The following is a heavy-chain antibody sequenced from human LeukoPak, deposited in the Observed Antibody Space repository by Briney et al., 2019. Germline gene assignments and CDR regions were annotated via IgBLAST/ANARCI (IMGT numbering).Heavy chain of an antibody. J-gene: IGHJ5*02. CDR2: ISKTGSA. D-gene: IGHD3-10*01. Sequence: SETLSLTCNVSGGSIRSGDFWWSWIRQPPGKDLEWIAYISKTGSAASHPSLKSRVTISVDTSKNQFFLKLTSVTAADTAVYYCARRWGSGSHTDWFDTWSQGTLVTASS. CDR3: ARRWGSGSHTDWFDT. V-gene: IGHV4-30-4*01. CDR1: GGSIRSGDFW.